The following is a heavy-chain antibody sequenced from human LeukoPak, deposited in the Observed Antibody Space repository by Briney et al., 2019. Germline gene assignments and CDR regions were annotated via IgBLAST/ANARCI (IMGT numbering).Heavy chain of an antibody. CDR1: GGTFSSYA. J-gene: IGHJ5*02. D-gene: IGHD6-19*01. V-gene: IGHV1-8*02. Sequence: ASVKVSCKASGGTFSSYAISWVRQAPGQGLEWMGWMNPNSGNTGYAQKFQGRVTMTRNTSISTTYMELSSLRSEDTAVYHCARVYSSGWYGGWFDPWGQGTLATVSS. CDR2: MNPNSGNT. CDR3: ARVYSSGWYGGWFDP.